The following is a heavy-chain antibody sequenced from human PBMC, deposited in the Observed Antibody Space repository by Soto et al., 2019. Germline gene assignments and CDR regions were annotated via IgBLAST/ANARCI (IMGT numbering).Heavy chain of an antibody. CDR2: IYYSGGT. D-gene: IGHD3-16*01. J-gene: IGHJ5*02. V-gene: IGHV4-30-4*01. Sequence: QVQLQESGPGLVKPSQTLSLTCTVSGGSISSGDYYWSWIRQPPGKGLEWIGLIYYSGGTYYKPSLKSRVTISVDTSKNKFSLTLSSVTAADTAVYYCARASTGELWVYANWFDPWGPGTLVTVSS. CDR1: GGSISSGDYY. CDR3: ARASTGELWVYANWFDP.